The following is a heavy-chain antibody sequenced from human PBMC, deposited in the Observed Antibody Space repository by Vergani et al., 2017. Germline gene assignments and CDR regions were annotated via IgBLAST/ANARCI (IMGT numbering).Heavy chain of an antibody. CDR2: ISSSGSTI. Sequence: EVQLVESGGGLVQPGGSLRLSCAASGFTFSSYEMNWVRQAPGKGLEWVSYISSSGSTIYYADSVKGRFTISRDNAKNSLSLQMNSLRAEDTAVYYCAKGLFPRPFDYWGQGTLVTVSS. D-gene: IGHD3-16*01. CDR3: AKGLFPRPFDY. CDR1: GFTFSSYE. J-gene: IGHJ4*02. V-gene: IGHV3-48*03.